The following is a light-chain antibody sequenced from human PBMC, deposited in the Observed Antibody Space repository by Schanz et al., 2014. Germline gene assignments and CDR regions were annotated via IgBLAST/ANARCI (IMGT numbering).Light chain of an antibody. CDR1: QSIISRD. Sequence: ETVLTQSPGTLSLSPGERATLSCRASQSIISRDLAWYQQKPGQAPRLLIYGASSRATGIPDRFSGSGSGTDFTLTISRLEPEDFAVYYCQQYGSSTWTFGQGTKVEIK. J-gene: IGKJ1*01. CDR3: QQYGSSTWT. CDR2: GAS. V-gene: IGKV3-20*01.